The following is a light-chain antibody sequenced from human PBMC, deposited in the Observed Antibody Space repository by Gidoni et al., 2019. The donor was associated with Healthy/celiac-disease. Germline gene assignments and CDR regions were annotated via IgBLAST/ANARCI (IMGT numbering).Light chain of an antibody. CDR2: DVS. V-gene: IGLV2-14*03. J-gene: IGLJ3*02. CDR3: SSYTSSSTRV. Sequence: QSALTQPASVSGSPGQSITISCTGTSRDVGGYNYVSWYQQHPGKAPKLMIYDVSNRPSGVSNRFSGSTSGNTASLTISGLQAEDEADYYCSSYTSSSTRVFGGGTKLTVL. CDR1: SRDVGGYNY.